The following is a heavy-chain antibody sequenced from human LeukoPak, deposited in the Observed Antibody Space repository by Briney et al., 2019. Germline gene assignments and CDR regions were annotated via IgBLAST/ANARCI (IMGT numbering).Heavy chain of an antibody. D-gene: IGHD3-3*01. CDR3: ARDGYDFWSGYTGDY. Sequence: GGSLRLSCAASGFTFSSYSMNWVRQAPGKGLEWVSYISSSSSTIYYADSVKGRFTISRDNAKNSLYLQMSSLRAEDTAVYYCARDGYDFWSGYTGDYWGQGTLVTVSS. J-gene: IGHJ4*02. V-gene: IGHV3-48*01. CDR2: ISSSSSTI. CDR1: GFTFSSYS.